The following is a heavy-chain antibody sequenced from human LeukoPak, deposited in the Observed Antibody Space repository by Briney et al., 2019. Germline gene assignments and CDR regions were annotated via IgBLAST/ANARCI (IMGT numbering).Heavy chain of an antibody. V-gene: IGHV3-72*01. CDR1: GFTFSGRY. J-gene: IGHJ6*02. D-gene: IGHD1-26*01. CDR2: SRDRPNNYTP. CDR3: TRGGTSSVAYYYHMDV. Sequence: AGGSLRLSCTASGFTFSGRYMDWVRQAPGKGLEWVGRSRDRPNNYTPEYAASVRGRFTISRDDSETSMYLQMNSLKTEDSAVYYCTRGGTSSVAYYYHMDVWGQGTTVTVSS.